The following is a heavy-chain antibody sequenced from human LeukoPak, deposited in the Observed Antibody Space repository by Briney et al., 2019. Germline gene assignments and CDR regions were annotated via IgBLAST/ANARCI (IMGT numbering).Heavy chain of an antibody. D-gene: IGHD3-22*01. V-gene: IGHV1-8*01. CDR1: GYTFTSYD. CDR3: ATSTVITMIGN. Sequence: ASVKVSCKAPGYTFTSYDINWVRQATGQGLEWMGWMNPNSGNTGYAQKFQGRVTMTRNTSISTAYMELSRLRSDDTAVYYCATSTVITMIGNWGQGTLVTVSS. CDR2: MNPNSGNT. J-gene: IGHJ4*02.